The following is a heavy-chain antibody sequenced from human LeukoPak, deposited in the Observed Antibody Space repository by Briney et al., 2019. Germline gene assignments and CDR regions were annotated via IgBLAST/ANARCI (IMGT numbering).Heavy chain of an antibody. V-gene: IGHV5-51*01. CDR3: ARTYSGSYYGLDY. Sequence: GESLKISCKGSGYIFTTSWIGWVRQMPGKGLEWMGIIYPGDSDTRYSPSFQGQVTIPADKSISTAYLQWSSLKASDTAMYYCARTYSGSYYGLDYWGQGTLVTVSS. J-gene: IGHJ4*02. CDR1: GYIFTTSW. D-gene: IGHD1-26*01. CDR2: IYPGDSDT.